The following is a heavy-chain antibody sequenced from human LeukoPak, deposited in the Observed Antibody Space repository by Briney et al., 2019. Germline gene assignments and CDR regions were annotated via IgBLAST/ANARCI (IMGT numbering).Heavy chain of an antibody. CDR1: GGSFSSYA. D-gene: IGHD3-22*01. J-gene: IGHJ4*02. CDR2: IIPIFGTA. Sequence: ASVKVSCKASGGSFSSYAISWLRQAPGQGLEWMGGIIPIFGTANYAQKFQGRVTITADESTSTAYMELSSLRSEDTAVYYCARDLGYDTSAWASFDYWGQGTLVTVSS. V-gene: IGHV1-69*13. CDR3: ARDLGYDTSAWASFDY.